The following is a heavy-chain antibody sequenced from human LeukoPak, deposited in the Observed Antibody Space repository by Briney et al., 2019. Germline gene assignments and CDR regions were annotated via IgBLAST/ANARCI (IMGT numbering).Heavy chain of an antibody. J-gene: IGHJ4*02. CDR1: GGSISSYY. Sequence: PSETLSLTCTVSGGSISSYYWSWIRQPPGKGLEWIGYIYTSGSTNYNPSLKSRVTISVDTSKNQFSLKLSSVTAADTAVYYCARHDVIVGAVFDCWGQGTLVTVSS. CDR2: IYTSGST. V-gene: IGHV4-4*09. D-gene: IGHD1-26*01. CDR3: ARHDVIVGAVFDC.